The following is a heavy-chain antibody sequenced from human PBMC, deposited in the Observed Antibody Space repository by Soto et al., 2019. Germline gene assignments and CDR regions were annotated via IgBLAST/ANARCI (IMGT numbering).Heavy chain of an antibody. Sequence: QVQLVQSGAEVKKPGASVKVSCKASGYTFTGYYMHWVRQAPGQGLEWMGWINPNSGGTKYPQKFQGGVTMTMDTSITTVYMSLTGLKSDDTAVYYCARDLAKGGGSAGFDYWGQGTLVAVSS. J-gene: IGHJ4*02. CDR1: GYTFTGYY. V-gene: IGHV1-2*02. CDR2: INPNSGGT. D-gene: IGHD2-15*01. CDR3: ARDLAKGGGSAGFDY.